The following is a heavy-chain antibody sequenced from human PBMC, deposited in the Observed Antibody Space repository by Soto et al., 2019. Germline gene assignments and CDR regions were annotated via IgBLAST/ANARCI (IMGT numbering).Heavy chain of an antibody. V-gene: IGHV1-58*02. CDR1: GYTFTVYY. D-gene: IGHD3-22*01. Sequence: SVKVSCKASGYTFTVYYIHWVRQARGQGLEWIGWIVAASGKTDYSQIFQERVTITRDMSTSTAYMELSSLSSEDTAVYYCAATLDWGSYDFGGYPSWGQGTLVTVSS. CDR2: IVAASGKT. J-gene: IGHJ4*02. CDR3: AATLDWGSYDFGGYPS.